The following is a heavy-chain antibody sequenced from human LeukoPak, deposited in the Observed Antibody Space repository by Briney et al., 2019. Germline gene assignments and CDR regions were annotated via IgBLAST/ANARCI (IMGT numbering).Heavy chain of an antibody. D-gene: IGHD4-17*01. CDR2: IYYSGST. CDR3: ARMTTGHDF. V-gene: IGHV4-59*12. CDR1: GGSISSYY. J-gene: IGHJ4*02. Sequence: SETLSLTCTVSGGSISSYYWSWIRQPPGKGLEWIGYIYYSGSTNYNPSLKSRVTISVDTSKNQFSLRLRSVTAADTGVYFCARMTTGHDFWGQGTLVTVSS.